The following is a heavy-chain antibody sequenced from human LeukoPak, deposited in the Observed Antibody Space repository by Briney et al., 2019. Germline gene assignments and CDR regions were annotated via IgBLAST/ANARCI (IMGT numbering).Heavy chain of an antibody. CDR1: GFTFSSYS. J-gene: IGHJ2*01. Sequence: AGGSLRLSCAASGFTFSSYSMNWVRQAPGKGLDWVSYISSSSATIYYADSVKGRFTISRDNAKNSLFLQMNSLRAEDTAVYYCARGDTIFGVVPFDLWGRGTLVTVSS. V-gene: IGHV3-48*01. D-gene: IGHD3-3*01. CDR2: ISSSSATI. CDR3: ARGDTIFGVVPFDL.